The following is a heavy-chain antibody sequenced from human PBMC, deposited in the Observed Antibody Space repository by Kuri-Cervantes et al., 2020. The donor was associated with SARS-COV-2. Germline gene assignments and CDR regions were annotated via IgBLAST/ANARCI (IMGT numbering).Heavy chain of an antibody. CDR3: ARAGFDY. J-gene: IGHJ4*02. Sequence: ASVKVSCKTSGYTVDMYGSNWVRHAPGQGLAWMGWISVYSGKTNYTEKMQGRLTLTTDTPTSTAYLDQRSLRSDDTAIYYCARAGFDYWGQGTLVTVSS. D-gene: IGHD1-14*01. V-gene: IGHV1-18*04. CDR2: ISVYSGKT. CDR1: GYTVDMYG.